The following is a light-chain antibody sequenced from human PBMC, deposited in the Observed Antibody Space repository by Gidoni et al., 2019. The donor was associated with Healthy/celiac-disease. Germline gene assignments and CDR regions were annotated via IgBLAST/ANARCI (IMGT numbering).Light chain of an antibody. V-gene: IGKV3-20*01. CDR2: GAS. Sequence: EIVLTQSPGTLSLAPGARATLSCRAGQSVSSSYLAWYQQKPGQAPRLLIYGASSRATGIPDRFSGSGSGTDFTLTISRLEPEDFAVYYCQQYGSSPAYTFGQGTKLEIK. CDR1: QSVSSSY. CDR3: QQYGSSPAYT. J-gene: IGKJ2*01.